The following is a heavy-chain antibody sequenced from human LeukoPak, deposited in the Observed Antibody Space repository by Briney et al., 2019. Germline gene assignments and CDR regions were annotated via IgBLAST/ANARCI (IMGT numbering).Heavy chain of an antibody. D-gene: IGHD6-19*01. Sequence: SGPTLVNPTQTLTLTCTFSGFSLSTSGVGVGWIRQPPGKALEWLALIYWSDDKRYSPSLRSRLTITKDTSKNQVVLTMTNMDPVDTATYYCAHSNVATMQRSKTGYSSGWYLIYFDYWGQGTLVTVSS. CDR1: GFSLSTSGVG. J-gene: IGHJ4*02. CDR2: IYWSDDK. V-gene: IGHV2-5*01. CDR3: AHSNVATMQRSKTGYSSGWYLIYFDY.